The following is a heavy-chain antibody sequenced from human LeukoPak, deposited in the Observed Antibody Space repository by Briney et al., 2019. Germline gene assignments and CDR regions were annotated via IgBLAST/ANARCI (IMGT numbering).Heavy chain of an antibody. D-gene: IGHD3-10*01. CDR1: GFTFSDYY. CDR2: ISSSGSTI. V-gene: IGHV3-11*01. J-gene: IGHJ4*02. CDR3: AGLFFRGVMFFVY. Sequence: PGGSLRLSCAASGFTFSDYYMSWIRQAPGKGLEWVLYISSSGSTIYYADSVKGRFTISRDNAKNSLYLQMNSLRAEDTAVYYCAGLFFRGVMFFVYWGEGTLVTVSS.